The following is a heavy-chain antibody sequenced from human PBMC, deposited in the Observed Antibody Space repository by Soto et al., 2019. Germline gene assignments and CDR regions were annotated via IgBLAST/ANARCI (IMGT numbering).Heavy chain of an antibody. CDR1: GFTFSSYD. V-gene: IGHV3-13*01. D-gene: IGHD3-3*01. Sequence: GGSLRLSCAASGFTFSSYDMHWVRQATGKGLEWVSAIGTAGDTYYPGSVKGRFTISRENAKNSLYLQMNSLRAGDTAAYYCARSDYDFWSGYRSYGMDVWGQGTTVTVSS. CDR3: ARSDYDFWSGYRSYGMDV. J-gene: IGHJ6*02. CDR2: IGTAGDT.